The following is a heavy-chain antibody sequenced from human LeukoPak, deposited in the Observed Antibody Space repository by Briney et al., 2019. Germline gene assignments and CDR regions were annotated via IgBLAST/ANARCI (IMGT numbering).Heavy chain of an antibody. CDR3: AGQVEDIVVVVAATPHFGKDV. Sequence: GGSLKISCKGSGYSFISYWISWVRQMPGKGLEWMGRIVPSDSNTNSSASFQGRVTISADKSTSTAYLQWSGLKASETAMYYCAGQVEDIVVVVAATPHFGKDVWGTGTTVNVSS. CDR1: GYSFISYW. CDR2: IVPSDSNT. V-gene: IGHV5-10-1*01. D-gene: IGHD2-15*01. J-gene: IGHJ6*01.